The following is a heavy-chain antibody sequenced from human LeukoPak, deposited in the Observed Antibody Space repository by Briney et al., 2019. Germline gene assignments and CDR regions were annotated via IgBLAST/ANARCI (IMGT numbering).Heavy chain of an antibody. V-gene: IGHV3-9*01. D-gene: IGHD6-19*01. CDR1: GFPFHGFP. J-gene: IGHJ4*02. CDR2: NSWNSGRI. CDR3: AKGGVAVAGTPNQGYFDY. Sequence: RSSLTLLCVPSGFPFHGFPMHCVPLVTGKGLEWFSGNSWNSGRIGDADSGKGRFTISRDNAKNFLYLQMNSLRPEDTGLYYCAKGGVAVAGTPNQGYFDYWGQGALVTVSS.